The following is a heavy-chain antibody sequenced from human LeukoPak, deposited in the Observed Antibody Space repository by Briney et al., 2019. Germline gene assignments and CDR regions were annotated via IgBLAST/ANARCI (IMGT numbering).Heavy chain of an antibody. J-gene: IGHJ4*02. CDR1: GYTFTGYY. Sequence: ASVKVSCKPSGYTFTGYYMHWVRQAPGQGLEWMGWINPTSGGTNYAQKFQGRVTMTRDTSISTAYMELSRLRSDDTAVYYCARVWYYYDSSGILTLYFDYWGQGTLVTVSS. V-gene: IGHV1-2*02. CDR2: INPTSGGT. D-gene: IGHD3-22*01. CDR3: ARVWYYYDSSGILTLYFDY.